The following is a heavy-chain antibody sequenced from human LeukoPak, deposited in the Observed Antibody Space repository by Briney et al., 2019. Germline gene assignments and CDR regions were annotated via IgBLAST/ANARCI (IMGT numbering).Heavy chain of an antibody. CDR3: ARRTVITYDSYFDY. V-gene: IGHV4-59*08. CDR2: INYSGST. J-gene: IGHJ4*02. Sequence: PSETLSLTCTVSGGSIGSYYWSWIRQPPGKGLEWIGYINYSGSTNYNPSLKSRVTISVDTSKNQFSLKLSSVTAADTAIYYCARRTVITYDSYFDYWGQGTLVTVSS. D-gene: IGHD4-17*01. CDR1: GGSIGSYY.